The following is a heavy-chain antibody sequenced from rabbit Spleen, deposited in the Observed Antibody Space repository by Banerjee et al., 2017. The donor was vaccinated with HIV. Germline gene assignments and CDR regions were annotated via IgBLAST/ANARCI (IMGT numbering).Heavy chain of an antibody. CDR3: ARNYVNAFDP. D-gene: IGHD1-1*01. V-gene: IGHV1S40*01. J-gene: IGHJ2*01. Sequence: QSLEESGGDLVKPGASLTLTCTASGFSFSNGYDLCWVRQAPGKGLEWIACINAVTGEAVYASWAKGRFTFSKTSSTTVTLQMTSLTAADTATYFCARNYVNAFDPWGQGTLVTFS. CDR1: GFSFSNGYD. CDR2: INAVTGEA.